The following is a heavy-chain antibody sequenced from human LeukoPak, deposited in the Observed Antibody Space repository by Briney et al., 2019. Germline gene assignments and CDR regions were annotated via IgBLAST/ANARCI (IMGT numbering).Heavy chain of an antibody. CDR3: ARGERRYDILTDMDV. CDR1: GYTFTSYG. CDR2: ISAYNGNT. J-gene: IGHJ6*03. D-gene: IGHD3-9*01. V-gene: IGHV1-18*01. Sequence: ASVKVSCKAPGYTFTSYGISWVRQAPGQGLEWMGWISAYNGNTNYAQKLQGRVTMTTDTSTSTAYMELRSLRSDDTAVYYCARGERRYDILTDMDVWGKGTTVTVSS.